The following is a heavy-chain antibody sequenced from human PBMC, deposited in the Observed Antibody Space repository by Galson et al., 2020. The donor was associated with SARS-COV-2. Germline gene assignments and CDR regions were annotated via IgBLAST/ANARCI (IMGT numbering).Heavy chain of an antibody. CDR1: GTSISSGSYS. D-gene: IGHD4-17*01. CDR2: ISHSGGT. Sequence: SETLSLTCAVSGTSISSGSYSWNWIRHPPGKGLEWIWYISHSGGTYYNPSLKSRVTISGDRSKNQFSLRLSSVTAADTAVYYCARLHYGEYAPEAFGIWGPGTRVTVAS. J-gene: IGHJ3*02. V-gene: IGHV4-30-2*01. CDR3: ARLHYGEYAPEAFGI.